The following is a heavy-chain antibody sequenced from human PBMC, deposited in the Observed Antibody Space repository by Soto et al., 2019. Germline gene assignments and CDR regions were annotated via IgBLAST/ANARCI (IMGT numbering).Heavy chain of an antibody. D-gene: IGHD5-12*01. CDR3: ARVGGYSGYGQFDY. Sequence: SETLSLTCAVSGGSFTSNNWWSWVRQPPGQGREWIGEIHRTGSTNYNPSLKSRITRSVDTSKNQFSLIMNAVTAADTAVYYCARVGGYSGYGQFDYWGQGALVTVS. J-gene: IGHJ4*02. CDR1: GGSFTSNNW. CDR2: IHRTGST. V-gene: IGHV4-4*02.